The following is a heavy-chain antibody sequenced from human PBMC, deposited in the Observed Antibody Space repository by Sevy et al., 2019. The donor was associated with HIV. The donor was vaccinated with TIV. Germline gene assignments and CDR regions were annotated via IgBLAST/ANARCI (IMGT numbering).Heavy chain of an antibody. CDR2: IYYSGST. V-gene: IGHV4-39*01. J-gene: IGHJ6*02. CDR1: GGSISSSSYY. Sequence: SETLSLTCTVSGGSISSSSYYWGWIRQPPGKGLEWIGSIYYSGSTYYNPSLKSRVTISVDTSKNQFSLKLSSVTAADTAVYYCARLRYSSGWTGGYYYGMDVWGQGTTVNVSS. CDR3: ARLRYSSGWTGGYYYGMDV. D-gene: IGHD6-19*01.